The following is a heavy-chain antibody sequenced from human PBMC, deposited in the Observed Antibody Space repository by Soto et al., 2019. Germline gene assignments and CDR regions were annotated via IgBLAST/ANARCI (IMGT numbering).Heavy chain of an antibody. J-gene: IGHJ4*02. Sequence: PSETLSLTCTVSGGSISSSSYYWGWIRQPPGKGLEWIGSIYYSGSTYYNPSLKSRVTISVDTSKNQFSLKLSSVTAADTAVYYCARLSGYYHPYYFDYWGQGTLVTVSS. D-gene: IGHD3-22*01. CDR3: ARLSGYYHPYYFDY. CDR2: IYYSGST. CDR1: GGSISSSSYY. V-gene: IGHV4-39*01.